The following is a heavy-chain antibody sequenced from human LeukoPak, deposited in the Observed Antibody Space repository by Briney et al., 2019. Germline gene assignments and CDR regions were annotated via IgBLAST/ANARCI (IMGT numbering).Heavy chain of an antibody. V-gene: IGHV5-51*01. CDR1: GYSFADSW. CDR2: IYPGDSDT. J-gene: IGHJ6*02. D-gene: IGHD3-10*01. CDR3: ARAPMGWGYGMDV. Sequence: GESLKISCKGSGYSFADSWGAWVRQMPGKGLELMAIIYPGDSDTRYSPSFEGQVTISVDKSISTAYLQWSSLKASDTAKYYCARAPMGWGYGMDVWGQGTTVTVSS.